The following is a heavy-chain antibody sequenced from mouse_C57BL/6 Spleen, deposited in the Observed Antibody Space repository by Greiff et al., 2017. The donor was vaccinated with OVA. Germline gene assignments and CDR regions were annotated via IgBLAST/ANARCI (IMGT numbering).Heavy chain of an antibody. D-gene: IGHD2-5*01. J-gene: IGHJ2*01. Sequence: DVKLVESGPGLVKPSQSLSLTCSVTGYSITSGYYWNWLRQFPGNKLEWMGYISYDGSNNYNPSLKNRISITRDTSKNQFFLKLNSVTTEDTATYYCARGGGSYYSNYEKENYCDYWGQGTTLTVSS. CDR2: ISYDGSN. CDR3: ARGGGSYYSNYEKENYCDY. CDR1: GYSITSGYY. V-gene: IGHV3-6*01.